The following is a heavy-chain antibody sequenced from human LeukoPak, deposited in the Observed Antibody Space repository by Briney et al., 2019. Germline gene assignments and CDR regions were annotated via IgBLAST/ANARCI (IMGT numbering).Heavy chain of an antibody. Sequence: GASVKVSCKASGYTFTGYYMHWVRQAPGQGLEWMGWINPSGGSTSYAQKFQGRVSMTRDTSTSTVHMELSSLRSEDTAVYYCARGAPPGTSYYYYGMDVWGQGTTVTVSS. V-gene: IGHV1-46*01. CDR3: ARGAPPGTSYYYYGMDV. CDR2: INPSGGST. D-gene: IGHD6-13*01. CDR1: GYTFTGYY. J-gene: IGHJ6*02.